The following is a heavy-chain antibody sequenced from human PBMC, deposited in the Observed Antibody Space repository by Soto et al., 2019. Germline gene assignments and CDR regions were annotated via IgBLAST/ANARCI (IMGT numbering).Heavy chain of an antibody. J-gene: IGHJ4*02. V-gene: IGHV4-34*01. CDR1: GGSFSGYY. D-gene: IGHD3-16*01. CDR3: ARAWGGVPDY. Sequence: QVQLQQWGAGLLKPSETLSLTCAVYGGSFSGYYWSWIRQPPGKGLERIGEINHSGSTNYNPSLKSRVTKTSATSTNQFSLKLSSVTAADTAVYYCARAWGGVPDYWGQGTLVTVSS. CDR2: INHSGST.